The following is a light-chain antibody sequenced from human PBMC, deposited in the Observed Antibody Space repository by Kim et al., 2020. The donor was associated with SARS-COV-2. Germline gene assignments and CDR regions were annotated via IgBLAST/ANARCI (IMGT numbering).Light chain of an antibody. V-gene: IGLV4-69*01. J-gene: IGLJ3*02. Sequence: QLVLTQSPSASASLGASVTLTCTLDSEHSTSAIAWHQQQPGRGPRFLVRLNSDGTHDRGDGIPDRFSGSTPGAERYLTISSLQSEDEADYYCQAWGTGNWVFGGGTQLTVL. CDR3: QAWGTGNWV. CDR2: LNSDGTH. CDR1: SEHSTSA.